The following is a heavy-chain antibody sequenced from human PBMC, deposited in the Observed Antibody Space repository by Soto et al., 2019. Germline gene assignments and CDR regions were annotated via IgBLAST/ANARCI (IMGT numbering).Heavy chain of an antibody. CDR2: ISYDGSNK. D-gene: IGHD2-2*01. V-gene: IGHV3-30*03. CDR3: ARGYCSSTSCYFDP. Sequence: GGSLRLSCAASGFTFSSYGMHWVRQAPGKGLEWVAVISYDGSNKYYADSVKGRFTISRDNSKNTLYLQMNSLRAEDTAVYYCARGYCSSTSCYFDPWGQGTLVTVSS. CDR1: GFTFSSYG. J-gene: IGHJ5*02.